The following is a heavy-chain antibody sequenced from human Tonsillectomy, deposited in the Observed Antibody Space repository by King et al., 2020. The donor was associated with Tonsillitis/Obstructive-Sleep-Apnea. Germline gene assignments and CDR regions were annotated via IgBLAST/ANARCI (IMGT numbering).Heavy chain of an antibody. CDR3: ASETTVTALYWYFDL. D-gene: IGHD4-17*01. CDR1: GLTFSSYW. J-gene: IGHJ2*01. V-gene: IGHV3-7*04. CDR2: IKQDGSEK. Sequence: VQLVESGGGLVQPGGSLRLSCAASGLTFSSYWMSWVRQAPGKGLEWVANIKQDGSEKYYVDSVKGRFTISRDNAKNSLYLQMNSLRAEDTAVYYCASETTVTALYWYFDLWGRGTLVTVSS.